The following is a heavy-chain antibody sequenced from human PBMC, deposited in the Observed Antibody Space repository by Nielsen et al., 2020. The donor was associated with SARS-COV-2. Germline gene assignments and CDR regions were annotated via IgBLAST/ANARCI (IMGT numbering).Heavy chain of an antibody. CDR3: ARARGAYGDYYYYYYTDV. V-gene: IGHV6-1*01. J-gene: IGHJ6*03. D-gene: IGHD4-17*01. Sequence: SETLSLTCAISGDSVSSSSAAWNWIRQSPSRGLEWLGRTYYRSKWYNDYAVSVKSRITIDPDTSKNQFSLHLNSVTPEDTAVYYCARARGAYGDYYYYYYTDVWGKWTTATVSS. CDR1: GDSVSSSSAA. CDR2: TYYRSKWYN.